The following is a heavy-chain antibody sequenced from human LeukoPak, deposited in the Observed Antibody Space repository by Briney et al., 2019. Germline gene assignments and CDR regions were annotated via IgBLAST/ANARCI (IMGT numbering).Heavy chain of an antibody. V-gene: IGHV1-18*01. CDR1: GYTFTSYG. Sequence: VASVKVSCKASGYTFTSYGISWVRQAPGQGFEWMGWISAYNGNTNYAQKLQGRVTMTTDTSTSTAYMELRSLRSDDTAVYYCARGIAVAGLYYYGMDVWGQGTTVTVSS. D-gene: IGHD6-19*01. CDR2: ISAYNGNT. J-gene: IGHJ6*02. CDR3: ARGIAVAGLYYYGMDV.